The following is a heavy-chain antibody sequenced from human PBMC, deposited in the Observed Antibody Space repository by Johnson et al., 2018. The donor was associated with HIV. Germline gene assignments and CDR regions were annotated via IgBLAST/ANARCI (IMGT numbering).Heavy chain of an antibody. J-gene: IGHJ3*02. V-gene: IGHV3-66*01. CDR3: ARSGGYPNAFDI. CDR2: IYSGGNT. CDR1: GFTVSSNY. D-gene: IGHD6-13*01. Sequence: VQLVESGGGVVRPGGSLRLSCAAFGFTVSSNYMSWVRQAPGKGLEWVSVIYSGGNTYYADSVKGRFTISRDNSKNSLFLQMNSLRVEGTAVYYCARSGGYPNAFDIWGQGTMVTVSS.